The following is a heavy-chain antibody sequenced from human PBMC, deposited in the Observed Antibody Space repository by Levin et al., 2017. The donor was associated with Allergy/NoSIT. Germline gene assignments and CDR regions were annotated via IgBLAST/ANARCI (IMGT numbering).Heavy chain of an antibody. V-gene: IGHV3-30*18. Sequence: GGSLRLSCAASGFTFSSYGMHWVRQAPGKGLEWVAVISYDGSNKYYADSVKGRFTISRDNSKNTLYLQMNSLRAEDTAVYYCAKDFVLRYFDWLLSHFDYWGQGTLVTVSS. J-gene: IGHJ4*02. CDR1: GFTFSSYG. CDR2: ISYDGSNK. D-gene: IGHD3-9*01. CDR3: AKDFVLRYFDWLLSHFDY.